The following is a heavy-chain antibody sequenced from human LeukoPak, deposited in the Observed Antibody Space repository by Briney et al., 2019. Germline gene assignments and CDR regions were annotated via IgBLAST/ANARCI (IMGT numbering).Heavy chain of an antibody. CDR2: INPSGGST. CDR3: AGVVTGYSGYDFRGSGGNYFDY. J-gene: IGHJ4*02. V-gene: IGHV1-46*01. CDR1: GYTFTSYY. Sequence: ASVKVSCKASGYTFTSYYMHWVRQAPGQGLEWMGIINPSGGSTSYAQKFQGRVTMTRDTSTSTVYMELSSLRSEDTAVYYCAGVVTGYSGYDFRGSGGNYFDYWGQGTLVTVSS. D-gene: IGHD5-12*01.